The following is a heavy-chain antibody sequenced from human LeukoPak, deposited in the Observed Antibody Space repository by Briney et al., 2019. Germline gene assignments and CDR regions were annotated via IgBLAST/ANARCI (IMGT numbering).Heavy chain of an antibody. Sequence: GGSLRLSCAASGFTFSNYAMSWVRQAPGKGLEWVSGISGSAGSTYYADSVKGRFTISRDNSKNTLYLQMNSLTDDETAVYYCAKKWGVGTTTLDYFDYWGQGTLVTVSS. CDR2: ISGSAGST. J-gene: IGHJ4*02. CDR3: AKKWGVGTTTLDYFDY. V-gene: IGHV3-23*01. CDR1: GFTFSNYA. D-gene: IGHD1-26*01.